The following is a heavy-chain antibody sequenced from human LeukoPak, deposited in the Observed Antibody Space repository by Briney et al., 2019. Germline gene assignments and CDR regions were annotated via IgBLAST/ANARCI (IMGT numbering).Heavy chain of an antibody. Sequence: PSETLSLTCTVSGGSISSYYWSWIRQPPGKGLEWIGYIYYSGSTNYNPSLKSRVTISVDTSKNQFSLKLSSVTAADTAVYYCARSHCSGGSCYLGYYYYYYMDVWGKGTTVTISS. CDR1: GGSISSYY. J-gene: IGHJ6*03. CDR3: ARSHCSGGSCYLGYYYYYYMDV. CDR2: IYYSGST. D-gene: IGHD2-15*01. V-gene: IGHV4-59*01.